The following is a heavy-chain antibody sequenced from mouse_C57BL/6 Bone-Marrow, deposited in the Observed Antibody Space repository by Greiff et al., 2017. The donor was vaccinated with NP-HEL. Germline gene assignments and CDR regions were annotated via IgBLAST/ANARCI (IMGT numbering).Heavy chain of an antibody. V-gene: IGHV1-19*01. D-gene: IGHD6-2*01. CDR2: INPYNGGP. CDR3: ARESLTLYAMDY. Sequence: EVKLVESGPVLVKPGASVKMSCKASGYTFTDYYMNWVKQSHGKSLEWIGVINPYNGGPSYNQKFKGKATLTVDKSSSTAYMELNSLTSEDSAVYYCARESLTLYAMDYWGQGTSVTVSS. J-gene: IGHJ4*01. CDR1: GYTFTDYY.